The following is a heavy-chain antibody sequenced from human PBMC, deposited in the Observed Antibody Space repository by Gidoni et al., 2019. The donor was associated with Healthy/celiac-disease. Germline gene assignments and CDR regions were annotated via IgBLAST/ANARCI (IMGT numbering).Heavy chain of an antibody. J-gene: IGHJ5*02. CDR3: ARNAYYYGSGSYYYWFDP. CDR1: GGSFSGYY. D-gene: IGHD3-10*01. CDR2: INHSGST. V-gene: IGHV4-34*01. Sequence: QVQLQQWGAGLLKPSETLSLTCAVYGGSFSGYYWSWIRQPPGKGLEWIGEINHSGSTNYNPSLKSRVTISVDTSKNQFSLKLSSVTAADTAVYYCARNAYYYGSGSYYYWFDPWGQGTLVTVSS.